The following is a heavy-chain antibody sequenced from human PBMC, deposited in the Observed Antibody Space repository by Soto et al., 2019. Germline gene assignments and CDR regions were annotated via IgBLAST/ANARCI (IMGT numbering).Heavy chain of an antibody. CDR3: AKDQGGYMVSGMDV. CDR2: INPNSGAT. J-gene: IGHJ6*02. CDR1: GYTFTDYY. V-gene: IGHV1-2*02. Sequence: QVQLVQSRAEVKKPGASVNVSCKASGYTFTDYYIYWLRQAPGHGLEWMGWINPNSGATNYAHNFKGRVTMTRDTSIRAAYMELSRLSSDDPAVYYCAKDQGGYMVSGMDVWGQGTTVTVSS. D-gene: IGHD2-2*02.